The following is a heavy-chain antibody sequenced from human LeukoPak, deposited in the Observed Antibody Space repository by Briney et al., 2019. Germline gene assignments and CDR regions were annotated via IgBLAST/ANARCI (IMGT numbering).Heavy chain of an antibody. J-gene: IGHJ6*03. CDR3: ARVRYSSSPPYSYYYYMDV. V-gene: IGHV4-39*01. CDR1: GDSISSNSYY. D-gene: IGHD6-6*01. Sequence: SETLSLTCTVSGDSISSNSYYWGWIRQPPGKGLEWIGNIHYSGSTYYNPSLKSRVTISVDTSKNQFSLKLSSVTAADTAVYYCARVRYSSSPPYSYYYYMDVWVKGTTVTVSS. CDR2: IHYSGST.